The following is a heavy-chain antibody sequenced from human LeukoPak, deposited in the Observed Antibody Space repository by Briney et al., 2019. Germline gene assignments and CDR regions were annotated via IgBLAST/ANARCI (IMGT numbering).Heavy chain of an antibody. CDR3: VVFFYDGSGYFYDVDY. D-gene: IGHD3-22*01. J-gene: IGHJ4*01. CDR2: INPNTGDT. CDR1: GGTFSSYA. Sequence: ASVKVSCKASGGTFSSYAISWVRQAPGQGPEWLGRINPNTGDTNYAQNFQGRVTLTRDTSISAAFMELSRLRYDDTAIYYCVVFFYDGSGYFYDVDYWGQGTRVTVSS. V-gene: IGHV1-2*06.